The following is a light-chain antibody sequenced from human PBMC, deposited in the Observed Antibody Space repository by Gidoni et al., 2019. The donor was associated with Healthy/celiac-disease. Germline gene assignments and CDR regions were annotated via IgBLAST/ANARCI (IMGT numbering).Light chain of an antibody. CDR2: EVS. CDR1: SSDVGGYNY. CDR3: SSYTSSSTLVV. Sequence: QSALTQPVSVSGSPGQSITISCTGTSSDVGGYNYVSWYQQHPGKAPKLMIYEVSNRPSGVSNRFSGSKSGNTASLTISGLQAEDEADYYGSSYTSSSTLVVFGGGTKLTVL. V-gene: IGLV2-14*01. J-gene: IGLJ2*01.